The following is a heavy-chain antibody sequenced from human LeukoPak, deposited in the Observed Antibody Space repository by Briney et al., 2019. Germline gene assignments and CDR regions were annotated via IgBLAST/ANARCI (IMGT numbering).Heavy chain of an antibody. D-gene: IGHD2-15*01. CDR3: ARDCSGGSCYGAFDI. Sequence: PSEPLSLTCTVSGASIRSGDYYWSWIRQPPGKGLEWIGYIYDSGSTYYNPSLKSRITISVDTSENRFSLKLSSVTATDTAVYYCARDCSGGSCYGAFDIWGQGTMATVSS. V-gene: IGHV4-30-4*01. CDR1: GASIRSGDYY. J-gene: IGHJ3*02. CDR2: IYDSGST.